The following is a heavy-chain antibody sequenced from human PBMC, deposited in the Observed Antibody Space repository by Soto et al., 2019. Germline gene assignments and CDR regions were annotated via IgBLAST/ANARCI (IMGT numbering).Heavy chain of an antibody. V-gene: IGHV1-18*01. CDR2: ISAYNGNT. CDR1: GYTFTSYG. J-gene: IGHJ4*02. Sequence: QVQLVQSGAEVKKPGASVKVSCKASGYTFTSYGISWVRQAPGQGLEWMGWISAYNGNTNYAQKLQGRVTMTTDTSTSTAYMELRSLRSDDTAVYYWARPNVLLWFGESSPSLYYRCWGQGTLVTVSS. D-gene: IGHD3-10*01. CDR3: ARPNVLLWFGESSPSLYYRC.